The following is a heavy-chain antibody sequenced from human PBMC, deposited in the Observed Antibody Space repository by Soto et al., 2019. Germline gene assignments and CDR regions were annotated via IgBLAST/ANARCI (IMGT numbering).Heavy chain of an antibody. CDR3: ARVGAMVRGVKYYYGMDV. J-gene: IGHJ6*02. Sequence: PSETLSLTCAVSGASIGTSNWWSWVRQSPGKGLEWIGYIYYSGSTYYNPSLKSRVTISVDTSKNQFSLKLSSVTAADTAVYYCARVGAMVRGVKYYYGMDVWGQGTTVTVSS. V-gene: IGHV4-4*02. CDR2: IYYSGST. CDR1: GASIGTSNW. D-gene: IGHD3-10*01.